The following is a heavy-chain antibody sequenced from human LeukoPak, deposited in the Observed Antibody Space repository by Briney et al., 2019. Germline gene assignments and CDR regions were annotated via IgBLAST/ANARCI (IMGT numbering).Heavy chain of an antibody. J-gene: IGHJ4*02. CDR3: ARDNAGSYFVDY. V-gene: IGHV3-21*06. CDR1: GFTFSSYT. CDR2: ISSYANYI. Sequence: PGGSLRLSCEASGFTFSSYTLNWVRQAPGKGLEWVSSISSYANYIDYADSVKGRFTISRDNARNSLFLQMDSLRGGDTAVYYCARDNAGSYFVDYWGQGILVTVSS. D-gene: IGHD1-26*01.